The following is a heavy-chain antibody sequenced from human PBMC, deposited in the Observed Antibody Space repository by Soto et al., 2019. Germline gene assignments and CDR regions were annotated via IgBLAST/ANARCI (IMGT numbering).Heavy chain of an antibody. CDR2: IIPIFGTA. V-gene: IGHV1-69*12. D-gene: IGHD3-10*01. J-gene: IGHJ6*02. CDR1: GGTFSSYA. Sequence: QVQLVQSGAEVKKPGSSVKVSCKASGGTFSSYAISWVRQAPGQGLEWMGGIIPIFGTANYAQKFQGRVTITADESSSTAYMELSSLRSEDMAVYYCARGGSLWFGELSAYYYGMDVWGQGTTVTVSS. CDR3: ARGGSLWFGELSAYYYGMDV.